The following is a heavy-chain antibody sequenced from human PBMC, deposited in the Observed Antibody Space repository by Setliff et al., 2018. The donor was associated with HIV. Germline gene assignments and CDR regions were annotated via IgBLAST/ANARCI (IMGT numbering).Heavy chain of an antibody. CDR3: ARICRNFWSGCVADS. D-gene: IGHD3-3*01. Sequence: PSETLSLTCAVYGASLSGYYWSWIRQPPGKGLEWIGEIHHSGTTNYNPSLKSRVTIFVDTSKNQLSLKVKSVTAADTAIYYCARICRNFWSGCVADSWGQGTLVTVS. V-gene: IGHV4-34*01. J-gene: IGHJ4*02. CDR1: GASLSGYY. CDR2: IHHSGTT.